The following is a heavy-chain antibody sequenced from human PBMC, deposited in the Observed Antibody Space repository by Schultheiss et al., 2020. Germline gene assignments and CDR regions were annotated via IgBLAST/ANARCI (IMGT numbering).Heavy chain of an antibody. V-gene: IGHV4-39*07. CDR3: ARTPGYCSGGSCHERRNLDY. Sequence: SATLSLTCTVSGGPISSCGYYWSWIRQPPGKGLEWIGEINHSESTNYNPSLKSRVTISVDTSKNQFSLRLSSVTAADTAVYYCARTPGYCSGGSCHERRNLDYWGQG. D-gene: IGHD2-15*01. J-gene: IGHJ4*02. CDR1: GGPISSCGYY. CDR2: INHSEST.